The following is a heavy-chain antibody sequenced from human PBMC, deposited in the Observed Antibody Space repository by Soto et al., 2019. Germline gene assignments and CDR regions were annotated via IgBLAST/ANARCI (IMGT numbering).Heavy chain of an antibody. CDR1: EGSISRYD. V-gene: IGHV4-59*01. CDR2: IYYSGST. J-gene: IGHJ4*02. CDR3: ARVRWEDYDFWSGYFTKGIFDY. Sequence: LPCTGSEGSISRYDWSWIRQPPEKGIEWIGYIYYSGSTNYNPSLKSRVTISVDTSKNQFSLKLSSVTAADTAVYYCARVRWEDYDFWSGYFTKGIFDYWGQGTLVTVSS. D-gene: IGHD3-3*01.